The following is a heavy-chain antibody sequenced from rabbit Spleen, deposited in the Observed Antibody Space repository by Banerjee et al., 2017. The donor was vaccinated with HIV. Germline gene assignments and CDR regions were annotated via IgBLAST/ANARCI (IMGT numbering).Heavy chain of an antibody. Sequence: QEQLVESGGGLVQPGGSLKLSCKASGFDFSSYYWICWVRQAPGKGLEWIACIDTNDGDTDYANWPKGRFTISKTSSTTVTLQVTSLTAADTATYFCTRDDGSGHYIDGYFDLWGQGTLVTVS. J-gene: IGHJ4*01. CDR3: TRDDGSGHYIDGYFDL. CDR2: IDTNDGDT. V-gene: IGHV1S45*01. CDR1: GFDFSSYYW. D-gene: IGHD1-1*01.